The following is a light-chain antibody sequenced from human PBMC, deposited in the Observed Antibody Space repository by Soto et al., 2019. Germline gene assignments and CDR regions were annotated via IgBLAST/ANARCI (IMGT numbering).Light chain of an antibody. V-gene: IGLV2-14*01. Sequence: QSVLTQPASVSGSPGQSIAISCTGTSSDVGGYNYVSWYQQHPGKATKLIIYDVTNRPSGVSNRFSGSKSGNTASLTISGLQAEDEADYYCSSYTGSSTYVFGTGTKVTVL. CDR1: SSDVGGYNY. J-gene: IGLJ1*01. CDR3: SSYTGSSTYV. CDR2: DVT.